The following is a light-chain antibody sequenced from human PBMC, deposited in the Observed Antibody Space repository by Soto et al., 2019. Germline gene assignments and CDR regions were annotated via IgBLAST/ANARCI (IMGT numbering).Light chain of an antibody. CDR3: QQYNNWPRAT. CDR2: GAS. J-gene: IGKJ4*01. V-gene: IGKV3-15*01. CDR1: QSVSSN. Sequence: EIVMTQSPATLSLAPVERSTLYFRASQSVSSNLAWYQQKPGQAPRLLIYGASTRATGIPARFSGSGSGTEFNLTISSLQSEDFGVYYCQQYNNWPRATFAGGTKV.